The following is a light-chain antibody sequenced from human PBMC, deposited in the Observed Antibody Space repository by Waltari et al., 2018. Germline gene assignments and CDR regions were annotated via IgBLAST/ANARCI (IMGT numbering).Light chain of an antibody. CDR2: DNY. Sequence: QSVLTQPPSVSAAPGQKVTISCSGSSSNIGNNDVSCYRQLPGTVPKLLITDNYKRPSGIPDRFSASKSGTSATLGITGLQTGDEADYYCATWDSSLRAVVFGGGTKLTVL. V-gene: IGLV1-51*01. J-gene: IGLJ2*01. CDR1: SSNIGNND. CDR3: ATWDSSLRAVV.